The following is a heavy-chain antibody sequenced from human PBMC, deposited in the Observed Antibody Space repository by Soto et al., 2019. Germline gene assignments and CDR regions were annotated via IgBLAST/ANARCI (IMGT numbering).Heavy chain of an antibody. CDR3: AKVLSDFWSGYLQDFDY. V-gene: IGHV3-23*01. CDR1: GFTFSSYA. CDR2: ISGSGGST. J-gene: IGHJ4*02. Sequence: EVQLLESGGGLVQPGGSLRLSCAASGFTFSSYAMSWVRQAPGKGLEWVSAISGSGGSTYYADSVKGRFTISRDNSKNTLYLQMNSLRAEDTAVYYCAKVLSDFWSGYLQDFDYWGQGTLVTVSS. D-gene: IGHD3-3*01.